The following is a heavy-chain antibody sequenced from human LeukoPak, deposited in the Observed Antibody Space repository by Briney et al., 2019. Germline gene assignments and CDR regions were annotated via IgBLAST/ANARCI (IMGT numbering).Heavy chain of an antibody. V-gene: IGHV1-18*01. CDR1: GYTFTSYG. D-gene: IGHD5-12*01. J-gene: IGHJ6*03. CDR3: ARYRYSGYDELGYHYYYYMDV. CDR2: ISAYSGNT. Sequence: HGASVTVSCKASGYTFTSYGISWVRQAPGQGLEWMGWISAYSGNTNYAQKLQGRVTMTTDTSTSTAYMELRSLRSDDTAVYYCARYRYSGYDELGYHYYYYMDVWGKGTTVTVSS.